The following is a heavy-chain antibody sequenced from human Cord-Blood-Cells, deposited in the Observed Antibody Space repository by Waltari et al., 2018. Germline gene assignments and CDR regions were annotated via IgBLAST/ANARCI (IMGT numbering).Heavy chain of an antibody. CDR3: ARGWGKQLAERDYFDY. J-gene: IGHJ4*02. CDR1: GGSFSGCY. CDR2: INHSGST. D-gene: IGHD6-6*01. Sequence: QVQLQQRGTGLLKTSETLSLTCAVYGGSFSGCYWSWIRQPPGKGLEWIGEINHSGSTNYNPSLKSRVTISVDTSKNQFSLKLSSVTAADTAVYYCARGWGKQLAERDYFDYWGQGTLVTVSS. V-gene: IGHV4-34*01.